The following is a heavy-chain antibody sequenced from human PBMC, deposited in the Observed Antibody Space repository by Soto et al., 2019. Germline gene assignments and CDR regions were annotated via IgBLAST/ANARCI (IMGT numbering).Heavy chain of an antibody. V-gene: IGHV1-46*03. CDR1: GYTFTSYY. CDR2: INPSGGST. CDR3: AGDENFYDSSGYFDY. Sequence: ASVKVSCKASGYTFTSYYMHWVRQAPGQGLEWMGIINPSGGSTSYAQKFQGRVTMTRDTSTSTVYMEPSSLRSEDTAVYYRAGDENFYDSSGYFDYWGQGTMVTVSS. D-gene: IGHD3-22*01. J-gene: IGHJ4*02.